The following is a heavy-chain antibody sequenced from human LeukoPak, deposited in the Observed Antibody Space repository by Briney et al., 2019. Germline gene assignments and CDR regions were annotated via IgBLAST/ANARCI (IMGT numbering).Heavy chain of an antibody. V-gene: IGHV1-18*04. J-gene: IGHJ4*02. CDR3: ARDQGWFGESAANDY. Sequence: ASVKASCKASGYTFTSYGISWVRQAPGQGLEWMGWISAYNGITNYAQKLQGRVTMTTDTSTSTAYMELRSLRSDDTAVYYCARDQGWFGESAANDYWGQGTLVTVSS. CDR2: ISAYNGIT. D-gene: IGHD3-10*01. CDR1: GYTFTSYG.